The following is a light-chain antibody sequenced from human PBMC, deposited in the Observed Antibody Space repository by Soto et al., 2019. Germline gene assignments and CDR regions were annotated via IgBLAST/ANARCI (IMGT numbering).Light chain of an antibody. CDR3: ETWCRNTHKV. V-gene: IGLV4-60*02. J-gene: IGLJ3*02. CDR2: LDRSGSY. Sequence: QPVLTQSSSASASLGSSVKLTCILSSGHSTYIIAWHQQQPGKAPRFLRTLDRSGSYNRGSGVPDRFSGSSSGADRYLTSSYLPDEEQPDYYWETWCRNTHKVVCGGTKLTVL. CDR1: SGHSTYI.